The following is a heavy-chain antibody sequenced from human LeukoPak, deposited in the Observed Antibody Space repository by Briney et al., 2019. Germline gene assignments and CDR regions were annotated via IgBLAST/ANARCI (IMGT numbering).Heavy chain of an antibody. J-gene: IGHJ4*02. CDR1: GGSISSGDYY. Sequence: PSQTLSLTCTVSGGSISSGDYYWSWIRQPPGKGLEWIGYIYYSGSTYYNPSLKSRVTISVDTSKNQFSLKLSSVTAADTAVYYCARSGPLLRYFDWLLYGFDYWGQGTLVTVSS. V-gene: IGHV4-30-4*08. D-gene: IGHD3-9*01. CDR3: ARSGPLLRYFDWLLYGFDY. CDR2: IYYSGST.